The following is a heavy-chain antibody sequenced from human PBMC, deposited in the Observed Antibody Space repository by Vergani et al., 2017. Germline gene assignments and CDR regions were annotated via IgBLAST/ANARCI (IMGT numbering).Heavy chain of an antibody. CDR2: IFYSGST. Sequence: QLQLQESGPGLVKPSETLSLTCTVSGGSISSIRYYWGWIRQPPGKGLEWIGSIFYSGSTFYNPSLESRVTISVDTSKNQFSLRLTSVTAADTAVYYCAKDIGPTKQPTYYDFWSGYYTHYYYGMDVWGQGTTVTVSS. CDR1: GGSISSIRYY. V-gene: IGHV4-39*02. J-gene: IGHJ6*02. CDR3: AKDIGPTKQPTYYDFWSGYYTHYYYGMDV. D-gene: IGHD3-3*01.